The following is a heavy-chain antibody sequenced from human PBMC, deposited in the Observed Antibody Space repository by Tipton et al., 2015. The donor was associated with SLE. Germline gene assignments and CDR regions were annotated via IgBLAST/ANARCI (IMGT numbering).Heavy chain of an antibody. Sequence: GSLRLSCAASGFTFSSYAMSWVRQAPGKGLEWVSAISGSGGSTYYADSVKGRFTISRDNSKNTLYLQMNSLRAEDTAVYYCAKAVKLLDYYYYYMDVWGKGTTVTVSS. CDR1: GFTFSSYA. CDR3: AKAVKLLDYYYYYMDV. D-gene: IGHD1-26*01. J-gene: IGHJ6*03. CDR2: ISGSGGST. V-gene: IGHV3-23*01.